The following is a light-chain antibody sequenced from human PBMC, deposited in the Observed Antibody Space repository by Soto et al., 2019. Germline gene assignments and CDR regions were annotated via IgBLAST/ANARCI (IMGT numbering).Light chain of an antibody. CDR2: GAS. Sequence: EIVMTQSPATLSVSPGERATLSCRASQSVSSNLAWYQQKPGQAPRLLIYGASTRATGTPARFSGSGSGTEFTLTISSLQSEDFAVYYCQQYNNWLPLTFGGGTKVDIK. CDR1: QSVSSN. V-gene: IGKV3-15*01. CDR3: QQYNNWLPLT. J-gene: IGKJ4*01.